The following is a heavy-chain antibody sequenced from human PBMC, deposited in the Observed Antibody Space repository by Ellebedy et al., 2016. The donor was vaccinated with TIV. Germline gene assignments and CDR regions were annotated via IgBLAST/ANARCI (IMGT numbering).Heavy chain of an antibody. J-gene: IGHJ6*02. CDR3: ARIWFGDLFSPEGDV. Sequence: SETLSLXXNVSGGSVSSSNYYWAWIRQRPGKGPEWIANIYYTGTTFYNPSLKSRVTISVDTSKNQFSLNLSSVNAADTALYYCARIWFGDLFSPEGDVWGQGTTVTVSS. CDR2: IYYTGTT. D-gene: IGHD3-10*01. V-gene: IGHV4-39*01. CDR1: GGSVSSSNYY.